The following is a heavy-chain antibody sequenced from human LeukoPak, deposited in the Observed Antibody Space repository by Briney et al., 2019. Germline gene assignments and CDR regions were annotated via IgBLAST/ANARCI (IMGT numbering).Heavy chain of an antibody. J-gene: IGHJ5*02. CDR1: GGTFSSYA. D-gene: IGHD3-10*01. CDR3: ARILGPGEEGGRWFDP. V-gene: IGHV1-69*04. CDR2: IIPILGIA. Sequence: SVKVSCKASGGTFSSYAISWVRQAPGQGLEWMGRIIPILGIANYAQKFQGRVTITADKSTSTAYMELSSLGSEDTAVYYCARILGPGEEGGRWFDPWGQGTLVTVSS.